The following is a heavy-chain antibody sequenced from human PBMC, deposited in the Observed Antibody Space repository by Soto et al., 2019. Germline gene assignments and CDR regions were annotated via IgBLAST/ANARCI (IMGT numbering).Heavy chain of an antibody. V-gene: IGHV4-34*01. J-gene: IGHJ5*02. CDR2: IHLSGRV. CDR1: GGSFSDYY. Sequence: QVQLQQWGSGLLKPSETLSLTCAIYGGSFSDYYWHWIRQSPRKGLEWIGEIHLSGRVNFTPSLKSRTSLSMDTSRNQFFLTLRSVTAADTAVYFCARTPTRGASAWLDPWGRGHLVTVSS. CDR3: ARTPTRGASAWLDP. D-gene: IGHD1-26*01.